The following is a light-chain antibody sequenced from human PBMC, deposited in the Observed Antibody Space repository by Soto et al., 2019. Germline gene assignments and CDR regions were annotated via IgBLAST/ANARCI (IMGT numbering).Light chain of an antibody. CDR2: DDN. CDR1: SSNIGAGYD. J-gene: IGLJ1*01. CDR3: QSYDSSLSAYV. Sequence: VLTQPPSVSGAPGQRVAISCTGSSSNIGAGYDLHWYQHLPGTAPKLPIYDDNNRPSGVPDRFSGSRSGTSASLAITGLQAEDEADYYCQSYDSSLSAYVFGTGTKVTVL. V-gene: IGLV1-40*01.